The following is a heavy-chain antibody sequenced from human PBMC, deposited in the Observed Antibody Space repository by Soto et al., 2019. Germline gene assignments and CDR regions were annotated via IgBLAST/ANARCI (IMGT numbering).Heavy chain of an antibody. Sequence: QVALQQWGAGLLKPSQTLSLTCGVSGGSFDEYFWTWIRLTPGQGLEWIGEVHHSGTSYYNPSLKSRLAVSVDTSKSQVSLTLTSVTAADTGVYYCESRKASSRYFYGMDVWGQGTTVVVS. CDR3: ESRKASSRYFYGMDV. CDR2: VHHSGTS. J-gene: IGHJ6*02. CDR1: GGSFDEYF. D-gene: IGHD6-13*01. V-gene: IGHV4-34*02.